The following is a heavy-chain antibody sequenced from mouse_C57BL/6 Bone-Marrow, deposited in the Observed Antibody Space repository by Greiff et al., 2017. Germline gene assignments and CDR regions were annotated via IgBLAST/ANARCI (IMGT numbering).Heavy chain of an antibody. CDR1: GYTFTSYW. Sequence: VQLQQSGAELAKPGASVKLSCKASGYTFTSYWMHWVKQRPGQGLEWIGYINPSSGYTKYNQKFKAKATLIADKSSSTAYMQLSSLTYEDSAVYYCARWGYYYGSSYWYFDVGGTGTTVTVS. V-gene: IGHV1-7*01. CDR2: INPSSGYT. D-gene: IGHD1-1*01. J-gene: IGHJ1*03. CDR3: ARWGYYYGSSYWYFDV.